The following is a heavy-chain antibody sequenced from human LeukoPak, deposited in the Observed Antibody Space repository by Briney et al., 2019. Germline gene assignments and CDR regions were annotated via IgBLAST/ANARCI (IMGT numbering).Heavy chain of an antibody. CDR3: ASLAGYCSSTSCYLTRLPWDY. J-gene: IGHJ4*02. Sequence: GGSLRLSCAASGFTFSSYWMSWVRQAPGKGLEWVANIKQDGSEKYYVDSVKGRFTISRDNAKNSLYLQMNSLRAEDTAVYYCASLAGYCSSTSCYLTRLPWDYWGQGTLVTVSS. D-gene: IGHD2-2*01. CDR1: GFTFSSYW. CDR2: IKQDGSEK. V-gene: IGHV3-7*01.